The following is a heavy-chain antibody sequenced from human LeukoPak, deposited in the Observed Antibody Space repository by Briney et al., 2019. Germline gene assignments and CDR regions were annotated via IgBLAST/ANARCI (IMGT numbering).Heavy chain of an antibody. J-gene: IGHJ4*02. Sequence: ASVKVSCKASGYTFTGYYMHWVRQAPEQGLEWMGWINPNSGGTNYAQKFQGRVTMTRDTSISTAYMELSRLRSDDTAVYYCASFLGYSYGWDYWGQGTLVTVSS. D-gene: IGHD5-18*01. CDR3: ASFLGYSYGWDY. V-gene: IGHV1-2*02. CDR1: GYTFTGYY. CDR2: INPNSGGT.